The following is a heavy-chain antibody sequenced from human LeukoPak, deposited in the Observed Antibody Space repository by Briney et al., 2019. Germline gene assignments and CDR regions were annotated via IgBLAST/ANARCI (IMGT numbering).Heavy chain of an antibody. CDR3: ARDRWLVPPDY. J-gene: IGHJ4*02. CDR2: ISSSGTYI. D-gene: IGHD6-19*01. Sequence: GGSLRLSCAASGFTFSVYSMNWVRQAPGKGLEWVSTISSSGTYIFYADSVKGRFTISRDNAKNTLYLQMNSLRAEDTAVYYCARDRWLVPPDYWGQGTLVTVSS. CDR1: GFTFSVYS. V-gene: IGHV3-21*01.